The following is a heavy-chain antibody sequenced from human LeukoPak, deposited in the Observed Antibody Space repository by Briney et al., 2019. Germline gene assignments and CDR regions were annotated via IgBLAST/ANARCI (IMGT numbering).Heavy chain of an antibody. CDR1: GFTFNSYL. CDR2: INSDGSSP. CDR3: ARVGGSSWGYFYYHMDV. D-gene: IGHD6-13*01. J-gene: IGHJ6*03. Sequence: TGGSLRLSCAASGFTFNSYLMHGVRQAPGKGLVWVSRINSDGSSPTYADSVKGRFTISRDNAKNTLYLQMNSLRAEDTAVYYCARVGGSSWGYFYYHMDVWGKGTAVTVSS. V-gene: IGHV3-74*01.